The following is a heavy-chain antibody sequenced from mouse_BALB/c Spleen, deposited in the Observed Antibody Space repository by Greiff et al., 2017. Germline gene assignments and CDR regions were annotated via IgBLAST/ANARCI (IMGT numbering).Heavy chain of an antibody. Sequence: QVQLQQSGPGLVQPSQSLSITCTVSGFSLTSYGVHWVRQSPGKGLEWLGVIWSGGSTDYNAAFISRLSISKDNSKSQVFFKMNSLQANDTAIYYCATTHLDVWGAGTTVTVSS. CDR2: IWSGGST. J-gene: IGHJ1*01. CDR1: GFSLTSYG. V-gene: IGHV2-2*02. CDR3: ATTHLDV.